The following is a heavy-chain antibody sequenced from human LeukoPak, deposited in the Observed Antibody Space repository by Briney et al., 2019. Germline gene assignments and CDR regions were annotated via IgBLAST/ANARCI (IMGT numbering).Heavy chain of an antibody. CDR3: GSDGCGYSCCPGGY. J-gene: IGHJ4*02. CDR2: IKAGNGDT. D-gene: IGHD4-23*01. Sequence: ASVKASCKPSGYILTKYVVHWVRQAPGQRPEWEGWIKAGNGDTTYSQTFQGRLTITRDTSASTVYMELSSLTSEDTALYDYGSDGCGYSCCPGGYWGQGTLVTVSS. CDR1: GYILTKYV. V-gene: IGHV1-3*01.